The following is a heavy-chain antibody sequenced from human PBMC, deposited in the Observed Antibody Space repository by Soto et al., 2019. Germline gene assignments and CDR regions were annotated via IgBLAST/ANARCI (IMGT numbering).Heavy chain of an antibody. D-gene: IGHD6-13*01. CDR1: GGTFSSYA. V-gene: IGHV1-69*13. CDR3: ASSGSWTGVTPSGY. Sequence: SVKVSCKASGGTFSSYAISWVRQAPGQGLEWMGGIIPIFGTANYAQKFQGRVTITADESTSTAYMELSSLRSEDTAVYYCASSGSWTGVTPSGYWGQGTLVTVSS. CDR2: IIPIFGTA. J-gene: IGHJ4*02.